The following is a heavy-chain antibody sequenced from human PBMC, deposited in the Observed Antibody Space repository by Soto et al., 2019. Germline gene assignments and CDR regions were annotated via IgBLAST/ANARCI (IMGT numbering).Heavy chain of an antibody. CDR3: ARAPRELLAEGPLFLYYYYGLDV. Sequence: QVHLQQWGAGLLKPSGTLSLTCAVSGGSFSDAFWSWVRQSPGRGLEWIGEVFQTGNTNYNPSLQSRVTLSVDTAKNQFSLRLTSVTAADSAVYYCARAPRELLAEGPLFLYYYYGLDVWGQGTTVTVSS. CDR2: VFQTGNT. D-gene: IGHD1-7*01. J-gene: IGHJ6*02. CDR1: GGSFSDAF. V-gene: IGHV4-34*12.